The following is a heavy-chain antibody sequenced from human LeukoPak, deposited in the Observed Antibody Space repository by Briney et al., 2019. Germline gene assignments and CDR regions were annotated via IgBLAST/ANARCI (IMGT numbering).Heavy chain of an antibody. CDR1: GFTFSSYG. V-gene: IGHV3-30*02. CDR2: IRYDGSNK. D-gene: IGHD3-3*02. CDR3: AKEGLLDYYYYYMDV. Sequence: PEGSLRLSCAASGFTFSSYGMHWVRQAQGKGLEWVAFIRYDGSNKYYADSVKGRFAISRDNSKNTLYLQMNSLRAEDTAVYYCAKEGLLDYYYYYMDVWGKGTTVTISS. J-gene: IGHJ6*03.